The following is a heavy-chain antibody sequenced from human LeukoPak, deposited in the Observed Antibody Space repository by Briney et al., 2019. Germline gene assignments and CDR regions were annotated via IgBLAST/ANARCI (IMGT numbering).Heavy chain of an antibody. CDR1: GFTVSSNY. V-gene: IGHV3-66*01. CDR3: ARSQPGYSYGYNYYYYGMDV. J-gene: IGHJ6*02. CDR2: IYSGGST. D-gene: IGHD5-18*01. Sequence: GGSLRLSCAASGFTVSSNYMSWARQAPGKGLEWVSVIYSGGSTYYADSVKGRFTISRDNSKNTLYLQMNILRAEDTAVYYCARSQPGYSYGYNYYYYGMDVWGQGTTVTVSS.